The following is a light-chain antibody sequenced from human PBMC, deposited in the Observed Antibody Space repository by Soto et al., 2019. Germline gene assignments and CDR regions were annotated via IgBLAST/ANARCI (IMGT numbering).Light chain of an antibody. CDR1: SSNIGRNI. CDR3: AAWDDSLNGQL. CDR2: GNS. V-gene: IGLV1-44*01. J-gene: IGLJ3*02. Sequence: VLTQPPSASGTPGQGVTISCSGSSSNIGRNIVNWYQHLPGTAPKLLMYGNSQRPSGVPDRFSGSKSGTSASLVISGLQSEDEAEYYCAAWDDSLNGQLFGGGTQLTVL.